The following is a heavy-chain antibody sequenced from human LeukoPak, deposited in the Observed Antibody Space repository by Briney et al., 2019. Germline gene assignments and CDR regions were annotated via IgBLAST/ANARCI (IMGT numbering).Heavy chain of an antibody. CDR1: GYTFTSYY. Sequence: GASVKVSCKASGYTFTSYYMHWVRQAPGQGLEWMGWISAYNGNTNYAQKLQGRVTMTTDTSTSTAYMELRSLRSDDTAVYYCARGSYSGYDYRYWFDPWGQGTLVTVSS. J-gene: IGHJ5*02. V-gene: IGHV1-18*04. CDR2: ISAYNGNT. CDR3: ARGSYSGYDYRYWFDP. D-gene: IGHD5-12*01.